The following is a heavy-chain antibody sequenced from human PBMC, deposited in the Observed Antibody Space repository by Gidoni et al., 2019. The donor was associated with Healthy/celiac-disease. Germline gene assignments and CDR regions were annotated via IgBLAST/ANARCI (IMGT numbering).Heavy chain of an antibody. D-gene: IGHD2-2*01. CDR3: ARVGGDCSSTSCYFDWFDP. J-gene: IGHJ5*02. V-gene: IGHV4-4*02. CDR1: GGSISSSNW. Sequence: QVQLQESGPGLVKPSGTLSLTCAVSGGSISSSNWWSWVRQPPGKGLEWIGEIYHSGSTNYNPSLKSRVTISVDKSKNQFSLKLSSVTAADTAVYYCARVGGDCSSTSCYFDWFDPWGQGTLVTVSS. CDR2: IYHSGST.